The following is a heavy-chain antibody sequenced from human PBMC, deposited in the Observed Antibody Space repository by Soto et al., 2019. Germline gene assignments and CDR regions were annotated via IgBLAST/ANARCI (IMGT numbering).Heavy chain of an antibody. D-gene: IGHD4-4*01. CDR1: GGSMSSYY. V-gene: IGHV4-59*01. CDR2: VYYSGST. J-gene: IGHJ4*02. CDR3: ASYANYNHF. Sequence: QVQLQESGPGLVKPSETLSLTCNVSGGSMSSYYWSWIRQPPGKGLEWIGYVYYSGSTNYNPSLTSRVTISVDTSKNQFSLKLSSVTAADTAVYYCASYANYNHFWGQGTLVTVSS.